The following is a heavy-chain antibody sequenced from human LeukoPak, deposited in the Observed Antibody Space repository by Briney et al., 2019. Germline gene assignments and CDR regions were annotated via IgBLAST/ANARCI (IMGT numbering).Heavy chain of an antibody. V-gene: IGHV3-53*01. CDR2: IYSDNT. CDR3: ARRAGAYSHPCDY. J-gene: IGHJ4*02. CDR1: GFTFSSYS. Sequence: GGSLRLSCAASGFTFSSYSMNWVRQAPGKGLEWVSFIYSDNTHYSDSVKGRFTISRDNSKNTLYLQMNSLRAEDTAVYYCARRAGAYSHPCDYWGQGTLVTVSS. D-gene: IGHD4/OR15-4a*01.